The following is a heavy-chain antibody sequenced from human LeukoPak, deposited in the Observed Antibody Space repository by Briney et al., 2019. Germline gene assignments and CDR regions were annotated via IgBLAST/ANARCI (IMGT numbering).Heavy chain of an antibody. CDR1: GFTFSSYS. V-gene: IGHV3-21*01. D-gene: IGHD3-10*01. Sequence: GGSLRLSCAASGFTFSSYSMNWVRQAPGKGLEWVSSISSSSSYIYYADSVKGRFTISRDSAKNSLYLQMNSLRAEDTAAYYCARDYSPELLPTDPNAFDIWGQGTMVTVSS. CDR2: ISSSSSYI. CDR3: ARDYSPELLPTDPNAFDI. J-gene: IGHJ3*02.